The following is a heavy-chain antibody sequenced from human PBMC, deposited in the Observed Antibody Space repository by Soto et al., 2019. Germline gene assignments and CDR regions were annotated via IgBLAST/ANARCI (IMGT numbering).Heavy chain of an antibody. Sequence: ASVKVSCKASGYTFTSYGISWVRQAPGQGLDWMGWISAYNGNTKYAQDLQGRVTMTTDTSTSTAYMELRSLRSDDTAVYYCARFTGGSYNTYYFYYGMDVWRRGTTVTVAS. CDR2: ISAYNGNT. J-gene: IGHJ6*02. CDR3: ARFTGGSYNTYYFYYGMDV. CDR1: GYTFTSYG. V-gene: IGHV1-18*04. D-gene: IGHD2-15*01.